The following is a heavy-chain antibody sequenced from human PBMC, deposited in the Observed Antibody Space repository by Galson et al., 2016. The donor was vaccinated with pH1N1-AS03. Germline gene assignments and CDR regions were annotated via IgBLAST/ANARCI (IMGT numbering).Heavy chain of an antibody. D-gene: IGHD5-12*01. J-gene: IGHJ6*02. CDR1: GFTFSSYE. V-gene: IGHV3-48*03. CDR2: ISSSGSTI. CDR3: ARDDSGYDLFYYYGMDV. Sequence: SLRLSCAASGFTFSSYEMNWARQAPGKGLEWVSYISSSGSTIYYADSVKGRFTISRDNAKNSLYLQMNSLRAEDTAVYYCARDDSGYDLFYYYGMDVWGQGTTVTVSS.